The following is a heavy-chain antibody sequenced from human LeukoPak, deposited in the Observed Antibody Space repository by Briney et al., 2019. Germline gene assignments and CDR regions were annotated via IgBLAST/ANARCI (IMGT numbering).Heavy chain of an antibody. CDR3: ARDPPRHYDSSGYYFDY. V-gene: IGHV1-46*01. D-gene: IGHD3-22*01. J-gene: IGHJ4*02. CDR1: GYTFTSNY. Sequence: ASVKVSCKASGYTFTSNYIHWVRQAPGQGLEWMGIINPSGGGTSYAQKFQGRVTMTRDTSTSTVYMELSSLRSEDTAVYYCARDPPRHYDSSGYYFDYWGQGTLVTVSS. CDR2: INPSGGGT.